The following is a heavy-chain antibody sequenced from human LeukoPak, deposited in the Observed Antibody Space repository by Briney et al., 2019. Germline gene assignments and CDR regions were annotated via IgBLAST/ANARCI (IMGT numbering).Heavy chain of an antibody. CDR3: ASFREISYFDY. V-gene: IGHV4-30-4*01. Sequence: SETLSLTCTVSGGSISSGDYYWSWIRQPPGKGLEWIGYIYYSGSTYYNPSLKSRVTISVDTSKNQFSLKLSSVTAADTAVYYCASFREISYFDYWGQGTLVTVSS. J-gene: IGHJ4*02. CDR1: GGSISSGDYY. CDR2: IYYSGST.